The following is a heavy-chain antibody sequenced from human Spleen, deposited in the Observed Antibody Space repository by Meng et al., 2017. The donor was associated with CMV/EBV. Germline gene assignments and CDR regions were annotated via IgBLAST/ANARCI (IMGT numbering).Heavy chain of an antibody. D-gene: IGHD2-2*01. J-gene: IGHJ6*02. V-gene: IGHV3-30-3*01. CDR2: ISYDGSNK. CDR1: GFTFSSYA. CDR3: ARDREICSSTSRPRYYYYGMDV. Sequence: GESLKISCAASGFTFSSYAMHWVRQAPGKGLEWVAVISYDGSNKYYADSVKGRFTISRDNSKNTLYLQMNSLRAEDTAVYYCARDREICSSTSRPRYYYYGMDVWGQGTTVTVSS.